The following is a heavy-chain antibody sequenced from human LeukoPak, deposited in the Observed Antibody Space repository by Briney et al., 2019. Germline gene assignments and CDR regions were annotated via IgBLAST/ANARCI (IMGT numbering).Heavy chain of an antibody. Sequence: SVKVSCKASGGTFSSYAISWVRQAPGQGLEWMGGIIPIFGTANYAQKFQGRVTITTDESTSTAYMEPSSLRSEDTAVYYCASSVDTAMVRPFDYWGQGTLVIVSS. V-gene: IGHV1-69*05. CDR2: IIPIFGTA. J-gene: IGHJ4*02. CDR3: ASSVDTAMVRPFDY. D-gene: IGHD5-18*01. CDR1: GGTFSSYA.